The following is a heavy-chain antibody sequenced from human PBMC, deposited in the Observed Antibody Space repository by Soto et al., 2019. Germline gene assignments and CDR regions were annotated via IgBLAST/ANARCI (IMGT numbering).Heavy chain of an antibody. D-gene: IGHD2-2*02. CDR1: GYTFTSYG. V-gene: IGHV1-18*04. Sequence: ASLKVPGKASGYTFTSYGISWVRQAPGQWLEGMGWISAYNGNTNYAQKLQGRVTMTTDTSTSTAYMELRSLRSDDTAVYYCARARCSSTSCYTEYYYYGMDVWGQGTTVTVSS. CDR3: ARARCSSTSCYTEYYYYGMDV. CDR2: ISAYNGNT. J-gene: IGHJ6*02.